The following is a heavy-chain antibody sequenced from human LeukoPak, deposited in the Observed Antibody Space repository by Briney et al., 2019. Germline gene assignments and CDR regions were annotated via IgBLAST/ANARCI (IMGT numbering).Heavy chain of an antibody. CDR3: AKHLSCVHFDY. V-gene: IGHV4-39*01. J-gene: IGHJ4*02. CDR2: IYYSGSA. D-gene: IGHD2/OR15-2a*01. Sequence: KPSETLSLTCTVSGGSISSSSYYWGWIRQPPGKGLEWIGSIYYSGSAYYNPSLKSRVTISVDTSKNQFSLKLNSVTAADTAVYYCAKHLSCVHFDYWGQGALVTVSS. CDR1: GGSISSSSYY.